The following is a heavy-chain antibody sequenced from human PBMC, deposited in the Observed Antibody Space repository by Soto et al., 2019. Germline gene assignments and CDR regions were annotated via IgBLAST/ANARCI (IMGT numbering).Heavy chain of an antibody. CDR1: GYTFSNYG. D-gene: IGHD2-15*01. CDR3: ARSSSGGSCHSAY. J-gene: IGHJ4*02. V-gene: IGHV1-18*04. Sequence: DSVKVSCKASGYTFSNYGINWVRQAPGQGLEWMGWISPFTGDTHYTQSLQGRVTMTTDTSTSTAYMELRSLRSADTAVYYCARSSSGGSCHSAYWGQGTLVTVSS. CDR2: ISPFTGDT.